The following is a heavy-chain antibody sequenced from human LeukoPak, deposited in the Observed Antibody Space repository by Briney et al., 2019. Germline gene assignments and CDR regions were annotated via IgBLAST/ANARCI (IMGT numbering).Heavy chain of an antibody. CDR2: ISGSGGGT. D-gene: IGHD4-11*01. CDR3: AKGRMGTTFDD. CDR1: GFTFSSYA. Sequence: GGSLRLSCAASGFTFSSYAMGWVRQAPGKGLEWVSAISGSGGGTYYADSVEGRFTISKDNSQNTLYLQMSSPSAEDTAVYYCAKGRMGTTFDDWGQGTLVTVSS. V-gene: IGHV3-23*01. J-gene: IGHJ4*02.